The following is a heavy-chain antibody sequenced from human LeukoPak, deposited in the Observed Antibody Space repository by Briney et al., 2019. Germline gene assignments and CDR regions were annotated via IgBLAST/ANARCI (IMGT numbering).Heavy chain of an antibody. D-gene: IGHD5-24*01. Sequence: GESVKISCKGSGYSFTSYWIGWVRQMPGKGLEWIGIIYPGNSDSRYSPSFQGQVTISADKSISTAYLQWSSLKASDTAIYYCARHGEMAAIGNFDYWGQGTLVTVSS. CDR1: GYSFTSYW. CDR2: IYPGNSDS. V-gene: IGHV5-51*01. J-gene: IGHJ4*02. CDR3: ARHGEMAAIGNFDY.